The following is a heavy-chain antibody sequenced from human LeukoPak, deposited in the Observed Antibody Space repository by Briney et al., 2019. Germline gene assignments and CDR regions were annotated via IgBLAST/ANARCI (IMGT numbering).Heavy chain of an antibody. J-gene: IGHJ5*02. V-gene: IGHV1-2*02. CDR3: ARDAGYCSSTSCQGGWFDP. D-gene: IGHD2-2*01. Sequence: EASVKVSCKASGYTFTGYYMHWLRQAPGQGLEWMGWINPNSGGTNYAQKFQGRVTMTRDTSISTAYMELSRLRSDDTAVYYCARDAGYCSSTSCQGGWFDPWGQGTLVTVSS. CDR2: INPNSGGT. CDR1: GYTFTGYY.